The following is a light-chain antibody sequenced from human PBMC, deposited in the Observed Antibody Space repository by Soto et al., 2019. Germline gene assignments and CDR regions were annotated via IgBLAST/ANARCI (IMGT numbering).Light chain of an antibody. CDR1: QSVTSNY. J-gene: IGKJ3*01. CDR2: GAS. Sequence: EVVLTQSPGTLSLSPGEGATLSCRASQSVTSNYVAWYQQKPGQAPSLLIYGASTRATGIPDRFSGSGSGTDFTLTISRLEPEDCGVFYCQQYGGVPFTFGPGTKVDIK. V-gene: IGKV3-20*01. CDR3: QQYGGVPFT.